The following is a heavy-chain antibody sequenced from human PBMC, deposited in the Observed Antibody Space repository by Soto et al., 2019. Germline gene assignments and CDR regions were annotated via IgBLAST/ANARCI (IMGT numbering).Heavy chain of an antibody. CDR2: IIPIFGTA. Sequence: QVQLVQSGAEVKKPGSSVKVSCKASGGTFSSYAISWVRQAPGQGLEWMGGIIPIFGTANYAQKFQGRVTITADETTTTAYTELSSLSSEDTAVYYCASCGKLPPPYDYYGMDVWGQGTTVTVSS. J-gene: IGHJ6*02. CDR3: ASCGKLPPPYDYYGMDV. V-gene: IGHV1-69*01. CDR1: GGTFSSYA. D-gene: IGHD2-15*01.